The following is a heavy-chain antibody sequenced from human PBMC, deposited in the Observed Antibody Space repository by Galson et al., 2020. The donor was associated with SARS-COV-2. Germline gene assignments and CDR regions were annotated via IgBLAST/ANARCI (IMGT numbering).Heavy chain of an antibody. J-gene: IGHJ4*02. CDR3: ARDYLSYSGCDWRPDY. Sequence: GGSLRLSCAASGFNFGIYAMHWVRQAPGKGLEWVAVILYDGSRKYYADSVKGRFSISRDNSENTLFLDMNSLRSEDTAVYYCARDYLSYSGCDWRPDYWGEGALVAVSS. D-gene: IGHD5-12*01. V-gene: IGHV3-30*01. CDR1: GFNFGIYA. CDR2: ILYDGSRK.